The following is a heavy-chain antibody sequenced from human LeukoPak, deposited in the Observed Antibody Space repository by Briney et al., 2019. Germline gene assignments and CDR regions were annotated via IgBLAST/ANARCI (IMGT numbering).Heavy chain of an antibody. J-gene: IGHJ4*02. CDR1: GYTFPSYF. Sequence: ASVNVSCKASGYTFPSYFMHWVRQAPGQGLEWMGIINPTGGSTTYAQKFQGRVTMTRDTSTSTVYMELSSLRSDDTAVYYCARTAAHRFDYWGQGTLVTVSS. CDR3: ARTAAHRFDY. V-gene: IGHV1-46*01. CDR2: INPTGGST. D-gene: IGHD6-13*01.